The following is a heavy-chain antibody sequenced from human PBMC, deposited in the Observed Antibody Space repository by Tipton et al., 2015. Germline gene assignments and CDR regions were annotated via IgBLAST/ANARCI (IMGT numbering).Heavy chain of an antibody. D-gene: IGHD4-11*01. CDR2: IFHRGDT. Sequence: TLSLTCDVSGYSISSGYYWGWIRQPPGKGLEWIGSIFHRGDTNYNPSLKSRVTISLDTSKNQFSLQLDSVTPDDTAVYYCTRDLGTVTEVFSDYWGHGTLVTVSS. V-gene: IGHV4-38-2*02. CDR1: GYSISSGYY. J-gene: IGHJ4*01. CDR3: TRDLGTVTEVFSDY.